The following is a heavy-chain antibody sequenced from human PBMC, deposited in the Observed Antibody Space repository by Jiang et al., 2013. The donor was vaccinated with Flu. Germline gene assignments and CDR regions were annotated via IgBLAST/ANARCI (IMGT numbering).Heavy chain of an antibody. CDR3: ARGPVAEWGNNWFDP. J-gene: IGHJ5*02. V-gene: IGHV1-69*01. CDR2: IIPIFGIA. Sequence: AISWVRQAPGQGLEWMGGIIPIFGIANYAQKFQGRVTITADESTSTAYMELSSLRSEDTAVYYCARGPVAEWGNNWFDPWGQGTLVTVSS. CDR1: A. D-gene: IGHD6-19*01.